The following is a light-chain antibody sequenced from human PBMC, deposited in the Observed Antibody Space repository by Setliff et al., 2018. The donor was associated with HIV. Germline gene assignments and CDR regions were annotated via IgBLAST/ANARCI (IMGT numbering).Light chain of an antibody. V-gene: IGLV2-14*01. CDR2: EVS. CDR3: SSYTSSSLYG. CDR1: SSDVGGYNY. Sequence: QSALTQPASVSGSPGQSITISCTGTSSDVGGYNYVSWYQHHPGKAPKLMICEVSNRHSGVSNRFSGSKSGNTASLTISGLQADDEADYYCSSYTSSSLYGFGAGTKVTVL. J-gene: IGLJ1*01.